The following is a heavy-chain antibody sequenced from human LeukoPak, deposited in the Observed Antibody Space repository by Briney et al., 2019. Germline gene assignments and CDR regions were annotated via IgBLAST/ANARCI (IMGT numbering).Heavy chain of an antibody. CDR2: ISAYNGNT. J-gene: IGHJ4*02. Sequence: ASVKVSCKPSLYTFTSYGISWVRQAPGQGLEWMGWISAYNGNTHYAQKLQGRVTMTTDTSTSTAYMELRSLRSDDTAVYYCARETNYDILTGYFDYWGQGTLVTVSS. D-gene: IGHD3-9*01. V-gene: IGHV1-18*01. CDR1: LYTFTSYG. CDR3: ARETNYDILTGYFDY.